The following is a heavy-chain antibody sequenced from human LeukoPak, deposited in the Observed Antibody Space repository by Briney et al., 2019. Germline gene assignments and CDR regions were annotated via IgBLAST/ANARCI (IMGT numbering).Heavy chain of an antibody. CDR1: GGSFSGYY. CDR3: ARVVRALFMIVAPFDY. CDR2: INHSGST. Sequence: SGTLSLTCAVYGGSFSGYYWSWIRQPPGKGLEWIGEINHSGSTNYNPSLKSRVTISVDTSKNQFSLKLSSVTAADTAVYYCARVVRALFMIVAPFDYWGQGTLVTVSS. D-gene: IGHD3-22*01. V-gene: IGHV4-34*01. J-gene: IGHJ4*02.